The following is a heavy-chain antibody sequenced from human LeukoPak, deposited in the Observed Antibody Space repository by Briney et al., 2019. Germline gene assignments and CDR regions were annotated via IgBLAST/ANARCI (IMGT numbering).Heavy chain of an antibody. CDR3: ARADGSSGYYSAWFDP. Sequence: SETLSLTCTVSGGSISSYYWSWIRQPPGKGLEWIGYIYYSGSTNYNPSLKSRVTISVDTSKNQFSLKLSSVTAADTAVYYCARADGSSGYYSAWFDPWGQGTLVTVSS. CDR2: IYYSGST. V-gene: IGHV4-59*01. CDR1: GGSISSYY. J-gene: IGHJ5*02. D-gene: IGHD3-22*01.